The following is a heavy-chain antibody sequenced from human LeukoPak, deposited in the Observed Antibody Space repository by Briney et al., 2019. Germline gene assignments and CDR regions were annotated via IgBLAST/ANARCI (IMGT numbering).Heavy chain of an antibody. CDR1: GXTFSNYE. Sequence: GGSLRLSCTDSGXTFSNYEVVWVRQAPGKGLEWVSYISSTGRTMYYADSVKGRFTISRDNAKKSLYLQMNSLRAEDTAVYYCARLSRATPDYWGQGTLVTVSS. V-gene: IGHV3-48*03. CDR2: ISSTGRTM. J-gene: IGHJ4*02. CDR3: ARLSRATPDY.